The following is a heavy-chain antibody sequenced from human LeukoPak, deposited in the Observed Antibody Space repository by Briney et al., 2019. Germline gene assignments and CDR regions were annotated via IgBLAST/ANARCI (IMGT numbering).Heavy chain of an antibody. CDR1: GYTFTDYY. Sequence: ASVKVSFKASGYTFTDYYMHWVGQAPGQGREWMGWINPNSGGTNYAQKFQGWVTITRDTYISTAYMELSRLRSDDTAVYYCARSLPYCSGGSCSPASYYYYGMDVWGKGTPVTVSS. D-gene: IGHD2-15*01. J-gene: IGHJ6*04. V-gene: IGHV1-2*04. CDR3: ARSLPYCSGGSCSPASYYYYGMDV. CDR2: INPNSGGT.